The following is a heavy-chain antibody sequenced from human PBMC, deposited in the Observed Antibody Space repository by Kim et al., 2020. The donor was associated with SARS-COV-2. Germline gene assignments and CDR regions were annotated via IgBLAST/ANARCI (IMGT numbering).Heavy chain of an antibody. D-gene: IGHD6-19*01. CDR3: ARSDRLSGAFDI. J-gene: IGHJ3*02. Sequence: YYPGSVKARFTIARENAKNSLYLQMNSLRAGDMAVYYCARSDRLSGAFDIWGQGTRVTVSS. V-gene: IGHV3-13*01.